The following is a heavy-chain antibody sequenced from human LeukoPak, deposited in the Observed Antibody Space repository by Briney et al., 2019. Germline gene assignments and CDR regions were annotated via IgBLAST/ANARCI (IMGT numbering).Heavy chain of an antibody. CDR3: AKDRDSSGWPRGAFDI. D-gene: IGHD6-19*01. J-gene: IGHJ3*02. Sequence: GGSLRLSCAVSGFTFDDYAMHWVRQVPGKGLEWVSGINWNSDSIGYADSVKGRFTISRDNSKNTLYLQMNSLRAEDTAVYYCAKDRDSSGWPRGAFDIWGQGTMVTVSS. CDR1: GFTFDDYA. V-gene: IGHV3-9*01. CDR2: INWNSDSI.